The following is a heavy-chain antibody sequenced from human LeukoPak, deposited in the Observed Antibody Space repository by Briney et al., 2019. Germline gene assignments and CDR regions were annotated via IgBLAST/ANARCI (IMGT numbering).Heavy chain of an antibody. D-gene: IGHD2-2*02. V-gene: IGHV1-69*05. CDR2: IIPIFGTA. CDR3: ARVRYCTSTSCYMAFDY. J-gene: IGHJ4*02. CDR1: GGTFSSYA. Sequence: ASVKVSCKASGGTFSSYAISWVRQAPGQGLEWMGGIIPIFGTANYAQKFQGRVTMTRDTSISTAYMELSGLRSDDTAIYYCARVRYCTSTSCYMAFDYWGQGTLVTVSS.